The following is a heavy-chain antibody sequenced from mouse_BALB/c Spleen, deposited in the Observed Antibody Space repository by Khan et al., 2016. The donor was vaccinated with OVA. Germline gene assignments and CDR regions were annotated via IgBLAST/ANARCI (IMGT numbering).Heavy chain of an antibody. CDR2: IYPGGYFT. Sequence: VQLVESGGEVVRPGTSVEISCKASGYTFTNYWLGWLRQRPGHGLEWIGDIYPGGYFTNYNEQFKGKATLTVDPSSSTADMQLSSLTSEDAAVYFCARWATWYFDVWGTGTTVTVAS. J-gene: IGHJ1*03. CDR3: ARWATWYFDV. V-gene: IGHV1-63*02. D-gene: IGHD3-1*01. CDR1: GYTFTNYW.